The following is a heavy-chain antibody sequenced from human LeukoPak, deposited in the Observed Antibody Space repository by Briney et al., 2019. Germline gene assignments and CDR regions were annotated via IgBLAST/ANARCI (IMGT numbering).Heavy chain of an antibody. CDR2: IYPSSGST. V-gene: IGHV1-46*01. CDR1: GHTFTKYN. Sequence: ASVKVSCKASGHTFTKYNLHWARQAPGQGLEWMGIIYPSSGSTSYSQKFRDRVIMTRDTSTSTAYMELSSLSSEDTAVYFCARDAVAGTFYFDFWGQGTLVTVSS. D-gene: IGHD6-19*01. J-gene: IGHJ4*02. CDR3: ARDAVAGTFYFDF.